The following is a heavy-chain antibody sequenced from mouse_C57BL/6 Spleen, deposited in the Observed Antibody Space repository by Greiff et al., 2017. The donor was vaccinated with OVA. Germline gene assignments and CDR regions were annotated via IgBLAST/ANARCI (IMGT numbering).Heavy chain of an antibody. CDR3: ARSGWYYAMDY. D-gene: IGHD1-1*02. Sequence: VQGVESGAELVKPGASVKISCKASGYAFSSYWMNWVKQRPGKGLEWIGQIYPGDGDTNYNGKFKGKATLTADKSSSTAYMQLSSLTSEDSAVYFCARSGWYYAMDYWGQGTSVTVSS. CDR2: IYPGDGDT. J-gene: IGHJ4*01. CDR1: GYAFSSYW. V-gene: IGHV1-80*01.